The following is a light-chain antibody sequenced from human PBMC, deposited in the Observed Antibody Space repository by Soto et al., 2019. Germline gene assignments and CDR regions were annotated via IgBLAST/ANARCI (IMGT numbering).Light chain of an antibody. CDR3: QQYSGFTWT. CDR1: LNINSW. V-gene: IGKV1-5*03. J-gene: IGKJ1*01. Sequence: DIQMTQSPSTLSASVGDRVTITCRASLNINSWLAWYQQKPGKAPKLLIYKASTLESEVPFRFGGSGSGTEFTLTIDSLQPDDFATYYCQQYSGFTWTFGQGTKVEIK. CDR2: KAS.